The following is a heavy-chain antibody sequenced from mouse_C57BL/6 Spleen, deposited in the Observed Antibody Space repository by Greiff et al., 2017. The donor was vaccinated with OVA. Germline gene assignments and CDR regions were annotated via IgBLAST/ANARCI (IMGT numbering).Heavy chain of an antibody. V-gene: IGHV1-50*01. Sequence: QVQLQQPGAELVKPGASVKLSCKASGYTFTSYWMQWVKQRPGQGLEWIGEIDPSDSYTNYNQKFKGKATLTVDTSSSTAYMQLSSLTSEDSAVYYCARRGTTDQAWFAYWGQGTLVTVSA. J-gene: IGHJ3*01. CDR2: IDPSDSYT. CDR1: GYTFTSYW. D-gene: IGHD1-1*01. CDR3: ARRGTTDQAWFAY.